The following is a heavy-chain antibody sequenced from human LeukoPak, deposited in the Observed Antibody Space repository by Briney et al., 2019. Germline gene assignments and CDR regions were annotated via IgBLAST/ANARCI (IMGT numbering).Heavy chain of an antibody. V-gene: IGHV3-43*02. D-gene: IGHD2-21*01. Sequence: GGSLRLSCVASGLNFGESAMHWVRQAPGKGLEWVSLISADGGSAFSADSVKGRFSISRDNSKNSLYLQMNSLRSEDTAMYFCAKESGKFDSWGQGTLVVVSS. J-gene: IGHJ4*02. CDR2: ISADGGSA. CDR1: GLNFGESA. CDR3: AKESGKFDS.